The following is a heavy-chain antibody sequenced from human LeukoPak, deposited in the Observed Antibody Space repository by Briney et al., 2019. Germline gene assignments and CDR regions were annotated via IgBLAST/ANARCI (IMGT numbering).Heavy chain of an antibody. V-gene: IGHV3-23*01. Sequence: GGSLRLPCVASGFIFSDYAVTWVRQAPGKGQVWVSSISVSEGTTHYADSVKGRFTISRDNSKNTLYLQMNSLGVDDTAVYYCVKAPSGLIKGSYDVWGQGTMVTVSS. CDR1: GFIFSDYA. J-gene: IGHJ3*01. CDR2: ISVSEGTT. CDR3: VKAPSGLIKGSYDV. D-gene: IGHD3-10*01.